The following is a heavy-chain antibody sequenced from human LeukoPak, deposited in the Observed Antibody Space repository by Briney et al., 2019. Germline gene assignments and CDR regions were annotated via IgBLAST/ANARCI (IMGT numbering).Heavy chain of an antibody. D-gene: IGHD1-26*01. Sequence: ASVKVSCKASGYTFTDYFMNWVRQAPGQGLEWMGWINPKSGGTVYAQKFQGRVTMTRDTSSSTAYMELSRLRSDDTAVYYCAIVAYSGSYVRAFDIWGQGTMVTVSS. CDR1: GYTFTDYF. CDR3: AIVAYSGSYVRAFDI. V-gene: IGHV1-2*02. CDR2: INPKSGGT. J-gene: IGHJ3*02.